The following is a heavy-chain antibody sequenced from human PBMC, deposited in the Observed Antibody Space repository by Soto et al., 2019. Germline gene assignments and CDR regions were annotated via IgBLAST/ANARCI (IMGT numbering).Heavy chain of an antibody. J-gene: IGHJ4*02. CDR1: GGSISSYY. CDR3: ARENMVRGAFDY. V-gene: IGHV4-59*01. CDR2: IYYSGST. D-gene: IGHD3-10*01. Sequence: PSETLSLTCTVSGGSISSYYWSWIRQPPGKGLEWIGYIYYSGSTNYNPSLKSRVTISVDTSKNQFSLKLSSVTAADTAVYYCARENMVRGAFDYWGQGTLVTVS.